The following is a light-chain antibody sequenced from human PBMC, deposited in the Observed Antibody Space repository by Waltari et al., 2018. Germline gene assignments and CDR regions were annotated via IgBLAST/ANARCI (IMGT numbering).Light chain of an antibody. CDR2: LAA. V-gene: IGKV3-20*01. CDR1: QTVGSSS. J-gene: IGKJ1*01. Sequence: EIVLKQSPGTASLSPGERVTLSCRASQTVGSSSLAWYQQKPGQAPRLVIYLAARRATGIPDRFSVSGSGTDFSLTISRLEPEDFAVYYCQQHGTLPATFGQGTKVEIK. CDR3: QQHGTLPAT.